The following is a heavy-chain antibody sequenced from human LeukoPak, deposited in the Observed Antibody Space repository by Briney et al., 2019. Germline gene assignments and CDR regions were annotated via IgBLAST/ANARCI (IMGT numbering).Heavy chain of an antibody. D-gene: IGHD6-19*01. Sequence: GGSLRLSCAASGFTFSSYSMNWVRQAPGEGLEWVSAISGSGGSTYYADSVKGRFTISRDNSKNTLYLQMNSLRAEDTAVYYCAKDSAGYSSGWYYWGQGTLVTVSS. CDR3: AKDSAGYSSGWYY. CDR1: GFTFSSYS. J-gene: IGHJ4*02. V-gene: IGHV3-23*01. CDR2: ISGSGGST.